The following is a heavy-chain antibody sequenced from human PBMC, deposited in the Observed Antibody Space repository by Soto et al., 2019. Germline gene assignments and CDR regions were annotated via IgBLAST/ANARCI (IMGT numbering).Heavy chain of an antibody. Sequence: QVQLQESGPGLVKPSQPLSLTCTVSSGSISSGCYYWSWIRQHTGKVLEWIGYIYYSGSTNYNPSLKSRVTISVDTSKNQLSLKLSSVTAAATAVYYCARDPGDYHSDWYFDLWGRGTLVTVSS. J-gene: IGHJ2*01. CDR3: ARDPGDYHSDWYFDL. D-gene: IGHD4-17*01. V-gene: IGHV4-31*03. CDR1: SGSISSGCYY. CDR2: IYYSGST.